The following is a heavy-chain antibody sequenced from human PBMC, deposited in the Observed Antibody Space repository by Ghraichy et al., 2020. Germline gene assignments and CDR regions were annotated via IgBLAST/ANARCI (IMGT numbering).Heavy chain of an antibody. Sequence: GGSLRLSCAASGFTFSSYAMSWVRQAPGKGLEWVSAISGSGGSTYYADSVKGRFPISRDNSKNTLYLQMNSLRAEDTAVYYCAKGVQIPAVYGDYGSAFDIWGQGTMVTVSS. V-gene: IGHV3-23*01. CDR2: ISGSGGST. J-gene: IGHJ3*02. D-gene: IGHD4-17*01. CDR1: GFTFSSYA. CDR3: AKGVQIPAVYGDYGSAFDI.